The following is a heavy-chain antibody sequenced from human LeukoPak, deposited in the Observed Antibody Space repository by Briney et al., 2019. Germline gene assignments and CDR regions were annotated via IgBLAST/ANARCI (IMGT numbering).Heavy chain of an antibody. Sequence: PGGSLRLSCAASGFTFSSYWMSWVRQAPGKGLEWVANIKQDGSEKYYVDSVKGRFTISRDNAKNSLYLQMNSLRAEDTAVYYCARDMRSGYSSSWYLKPTENFDYWGQGTLVTVSS. V-gene: IGHV3-7*03. J-gene: IGHJ4*02. CDR1: GFTFSSYW. D-gene: IGHD6-13*01. CDR3: ARDMRSGYSSSWYLKPTENFDY. CDR2: IKQDGSEK.